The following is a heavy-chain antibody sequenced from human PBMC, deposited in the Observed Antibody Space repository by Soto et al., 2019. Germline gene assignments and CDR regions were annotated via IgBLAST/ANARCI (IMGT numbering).Heavy chain of an antibody. Sequence: SETLSLTCAVYGGSFSGYYWSWIRQPPGKGLEWIGEINHSGSTNYNPSLKSPVTISVDTSKNQFSLKLSSLTAADTAVYYCAGGDIVVVVAATDAFDIWGQGTMVTVSS. V-gene: IGHV4-34*01. CDR1: GGSFSGYY. CDR2: INHSGST. D-gene: IGHD2-15*01. J-gene: IGHJ3*02. CDR3: AGGDIVVVVAATDAFDI.